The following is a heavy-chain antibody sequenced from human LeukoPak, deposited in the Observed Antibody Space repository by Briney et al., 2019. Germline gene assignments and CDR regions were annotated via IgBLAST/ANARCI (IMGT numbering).Heavy chain of an antibody. CDR2: IWYDGSNK. CDR3: AKDDDSRNN. V-gene: IGHV3-33*06. CDR1: GFTFSSYG. Sequence: GGSLRLSCAASGFTFSSYGMYWVRQAPGKGLEWVAVIWYDGSNKYYADSVKGRFTISRDNSKNTLYLQMNSLRAEDTAVYYCAKDDDSRNNWGQGTLVTVSS. D-gene: IGHD3-22*01. J-gene: IGHJ4*02.